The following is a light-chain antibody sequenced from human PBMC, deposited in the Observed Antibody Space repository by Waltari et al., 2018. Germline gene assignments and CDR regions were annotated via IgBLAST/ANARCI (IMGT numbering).Light chain of an antibody. CDR2: DVS. Sequence: QSALTQPRSVSGSPGQSVTLSCTGTSSDVGGYTYVPWYQQHPGKAPKLMIYDVSKRPSGVPDRFSGSKSGNTASLTISGLQAEDEADYYCCSYAGSYTLVFGTGTKVTVL. CDR1: SSDVGGYTY. CDR3: CSYAGSYTLV. J-gene: IGLJ1*01. V-gene: IGLV2-11*01.